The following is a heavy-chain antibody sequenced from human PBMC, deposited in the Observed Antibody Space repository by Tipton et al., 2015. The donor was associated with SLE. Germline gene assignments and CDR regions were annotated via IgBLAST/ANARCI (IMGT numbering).Heavy chain of an antibody. CDR3: ARDAHTYYYDSSGRGDDAFDI. CDR2: IYYSGST. V-gene: IGHV4-30-4*01. Sequence: TLSLTCTVSGGSISSGDYYWSWIRQPPGKGLEWIGYIYYSGSTYYNPSLKSRVTISVDTSKNQFSLKLSSVTAADAAVYYCARDAHTYYYDSSGRGDDAFDIWGQGTMVTVSS. J-gene: IGHJ3*02. D-gene: IGHD3-22*01. CDR1: GGSISSGDYY.